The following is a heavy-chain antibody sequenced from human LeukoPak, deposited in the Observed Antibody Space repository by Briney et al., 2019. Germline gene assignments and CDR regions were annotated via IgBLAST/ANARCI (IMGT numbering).Heavy chain of an antibody. CDR2: ISYDGSNK. V-gene: IGHV3-30-3*01. CDR3: ARPLQRYYYYGMDV. CDR1: GFTVSSYA. J-gene: IGHJ6*02. Sequence: GRSLRLSCAASGFTVSSYAMHWVRQAPGKGLEWVAVISYDGSNKYYADSVKGRFTISRDNSKNTLYLQMNSLRAEDTAVYYCARPLQRYYYYGMDVWGQGSTVTVSS. D-gene: IGHD4-11*01.